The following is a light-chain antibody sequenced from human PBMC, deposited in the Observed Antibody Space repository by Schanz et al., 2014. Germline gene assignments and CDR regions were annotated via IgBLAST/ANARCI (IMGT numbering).Light chain of an antibody. Sequence: EVVLTQSPGSLSLSPGERGTLSCRASQGVTSNYLAWYQQRPGQAPRLLIYDASTRATGLSARFSGSGSGTEFTLTISSLQSEDFAVYYCQQYNNWPRTFGQGTKVELK. CDR2: DAS. V-gene: IGKV3-15*01. CDR1: QGVTSN. CDR3: QQYNNWPRT. J-gene: IGKJ1*01.